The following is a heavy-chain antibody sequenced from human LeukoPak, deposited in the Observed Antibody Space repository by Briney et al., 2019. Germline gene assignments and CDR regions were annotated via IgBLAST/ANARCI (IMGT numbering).Heavy chain of an antibody. V-gene: IGHV3-33*01. CDR1: RFTFSNYA. CDR2: IWYDGSYK. Sequence: PGGSLRLSCAASRFTFSNYAMHWVGQAPGKGLEWMAIIWYDGSYKYYADSVKGRFTISRDNSKNTLYLQVNSLTAEDTAVYYCARGNSDAFDIWGHGTMVTVSS. CDR3: ARGNSDAFDI. J-gene: IGHJ3*02. D-gene: IGHD4-23*01.